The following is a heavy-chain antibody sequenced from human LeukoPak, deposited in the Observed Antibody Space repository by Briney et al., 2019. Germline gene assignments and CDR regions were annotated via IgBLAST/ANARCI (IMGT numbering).Heavy chain of an antibody. V-gene: IGHV1-69*04. CDR3: ARDLDTAMDSYYYYGMDV. D-gene: IGHD5-18*01. CDR2: IIPILGIA. CDR1: GGTFSSYA. Sequence: SVKVSCKASGGTFSSYAISWVRQAPGQGLEWMGRIIPILGIANYAQKFQGRVTITADKSTSTAYMELSSLRSEDTAVYYCARDLDTAMDSYYYYGMDVWGQGTTVTVSS. J-gene: IGHJ6*02.